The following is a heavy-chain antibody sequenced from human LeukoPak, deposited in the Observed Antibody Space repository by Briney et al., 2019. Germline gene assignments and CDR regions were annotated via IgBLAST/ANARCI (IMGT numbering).Heavy chain of an antibody. J-gene: IGHJ5*02. V-gene: IGHV4-39*07. CDR3: ARVDIVVVVAATPSPQSVNWFDP. D-gene: IGHD2-15*01. Sequence: PSETLSLTCTVSDDSISSGIYYWSWMRQHPGKGLEWIGEINHSGSTNYNPSLKSRVTISVDTSKNQFSLKLSSVTAADTAVYYCARVDIVVVVAATPSPQSVNWFDPWGQGTLVTVSS. CDR2: INHSGST. CDR1: DDSISSGIYY.